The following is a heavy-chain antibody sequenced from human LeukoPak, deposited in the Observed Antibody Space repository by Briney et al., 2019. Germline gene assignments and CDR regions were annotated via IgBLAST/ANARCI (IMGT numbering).Heavy chain of an antibody. CDR1: GYTFTSYG. J-gene: IGHJ6*02. V-gene: IGHV1-18*01. CDR2: ISAYNGNT. Sequence: ASVKVSCKASGYTFTSYGISWVRQAPGQGLEGMGWISAYNGNTNCAQKLQGRVTMTTDTSTSTAYMELRSLRSDDTAVYYCARVLTGTTFYYYYYGMDVWGQGTTVTVSS. CDR3: ARVLTGTTFYYYYYGMDV. D-gene: IGHD1-7*01.